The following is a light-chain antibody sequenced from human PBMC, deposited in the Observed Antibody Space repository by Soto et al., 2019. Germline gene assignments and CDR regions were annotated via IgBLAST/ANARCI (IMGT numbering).Light chain of an antibody. Sequence: DIQMTQSPSSLSASVGDRVTITCRASQSISIYLNWYQRKPGKAPKVLIYSASSLQSGVPSRFSGSGTWTDFTLTISSLQPEDFATYYCQQSYSFPWSFGQGTKVEIK. CDR2: SAS. CDR3: QQSYSFPWS. V-gene: IGKV1-39*01. CDR1: QSISIY. J-gene: IGKJ1*01.